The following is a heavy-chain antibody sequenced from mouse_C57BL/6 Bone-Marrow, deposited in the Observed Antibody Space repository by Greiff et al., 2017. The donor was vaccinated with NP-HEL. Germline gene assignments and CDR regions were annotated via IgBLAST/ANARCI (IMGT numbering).Heavy chain of an antibody. CDR3: ATNDYVDY. Sequence: VQLQQSGPELVKPGASVKISCKASGYTFTDYYMNWVKQSHGKSLEWIGDINPNNGGTSYTQKFKGKATLTVDKSSSTAYMELRSLTSEDSAVYYCATNDYVDYGGRGTALTVSS. CDR2: INPNNGGT. V-gene: IGHV1-26*01. J-gene: IGHJ2*01. CDR1: GYTFTDYY.